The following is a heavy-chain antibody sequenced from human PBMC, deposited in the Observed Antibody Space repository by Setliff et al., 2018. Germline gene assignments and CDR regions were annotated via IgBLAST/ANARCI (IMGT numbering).Heavy chain of an antibody. J-gene: IGHJ6*02. V-gene: IGHV7-4-1*02. CDR2: INTNTGNP. CDR3: SRETWYDEGYSYTDV. CDR1: GYTFTSNL. Sequence: ASVKVSCKASGYTFTSNLINWVRQAPGQGLEWMGWINTNTGNPTYSQGFTGRIVFSLEASANTAYLQISNLETEDTGVYYCSRETWYDEGYSYTDVWGQGTAVTVSS. D-gene: IGHD1-1*01.